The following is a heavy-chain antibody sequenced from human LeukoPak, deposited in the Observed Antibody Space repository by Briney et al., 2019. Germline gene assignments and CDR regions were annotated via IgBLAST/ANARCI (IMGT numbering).Heavy chain of an antibody. CDR2: ITGSGGNT. V-gene: IGHV3-23*01. CDR3: VKDGGSSGHYYLDV. J-gene: IGHJ6*03. Sequence: GGSLRLSCVASGFTFSAYAMSWVRQVPGKGREWVSTITGSGGNTYYADSVKGPFTISRDNSKSTLYLQMNSLRVEDTAVYYCVKDGGSSGHYYLDVWGKGTTVTVSS. D-gene: IGHD6-6*01. CDR1: GFTFSAYA.